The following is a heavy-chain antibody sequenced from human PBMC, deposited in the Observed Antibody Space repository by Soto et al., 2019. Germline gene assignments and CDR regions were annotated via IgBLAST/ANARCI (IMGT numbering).Heavy chain of an antibody. CDR2: ISSSGSTI. D-gene: IGHD3-22*01. CDR3: ARVNYYDSSGYYFYFDY. J-gene: IGHJ4*02. V-gene: IGHV3-48*03. CDR1: GFTFSSYE. Sequence: PVGSLRLSCAASGFTFSSYEMNWVRQAPGKGLEWVSYISSSGSTIYYADSVKGRFTISRDNAKNSLYLQMNSLRAEDTAVYYCARVNYYDSSGYYFYFDYWGQGTLVTVSS.